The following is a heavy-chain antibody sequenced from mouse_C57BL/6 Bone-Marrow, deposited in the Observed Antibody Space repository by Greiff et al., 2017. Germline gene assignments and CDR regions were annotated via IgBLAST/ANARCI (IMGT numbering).Heavy chain of an antibody. CDR1: GYTFTNYW. CDR3: ERSKGFDY. Sequence: LEESGAELVRPGTSVKMSCKASGYTFTNYWIGWAKQRPGHGLEWIGDIYPGGGYTNYNEKFKGKATLTADKSSSTTYMQFSSLTSEDSAIYYCERSKGFDYWGQGTTLTVSS. V-gene: IGHV1-63*01. CDR2: IYPGGGYT. J-gene: IGHJ2*01.